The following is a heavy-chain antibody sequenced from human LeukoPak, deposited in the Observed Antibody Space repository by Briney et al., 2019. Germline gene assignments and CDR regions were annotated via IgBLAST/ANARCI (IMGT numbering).Heavy chain of an antibody. V-gene: IGHV3-23*01. Sequence: GSGGDIFYTDSVKGRFTISRDNSKNTLYLQMNSLRAGDTAVYYCAKDRFGSGSPNWFGPWGQGTLVTVSS. CDR2: GSGGDI. J-gene: IGHJ5*02. CDR3: AKDRFGSGSPNWFGP. D-gene: IGHD3-10*01.